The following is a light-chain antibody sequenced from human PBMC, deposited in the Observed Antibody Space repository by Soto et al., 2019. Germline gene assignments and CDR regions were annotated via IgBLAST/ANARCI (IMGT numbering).Light chain of an antibody. J-gene: IGKJ1*01. CDR2: DAS. CDR1: QSVSTY. CDR3: HSAGRSGR. Sequence: EIVVTQSPVTLSLSPGERATLSCRGSQSVSTYLAWYQQRPGQAPRLLIYDASYRATDIPDRFSGSGSGTDFTLTISRLADEDLAVYCSHSAGRSGRFAQGTRLDIK. V-gene: IGKV3-11*01.